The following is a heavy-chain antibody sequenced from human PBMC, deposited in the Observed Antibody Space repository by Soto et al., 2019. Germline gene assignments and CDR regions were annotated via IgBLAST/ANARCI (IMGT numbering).Heavy chain of an antibody. Sequence: GGSLRLSCAASGFTFSSYGMHWVLQAPGKGLEWVAVIWYDGSNKYYADSVKGRFTISRDNSKNTLYLQMNSLRAEDTAVYYCARAYYDFWSGYSWSHYYYGMDVWGQGTTVTSP. CDR2: IWYDGSNK. D-gene: IGHD3-3*01. J-gene: IGHJ6*02. CDR3: ARAYYDFWSGYSWSHYYYGMDV. V-gene: IGHV3-33*01. CDR1: GFTFSSYG.